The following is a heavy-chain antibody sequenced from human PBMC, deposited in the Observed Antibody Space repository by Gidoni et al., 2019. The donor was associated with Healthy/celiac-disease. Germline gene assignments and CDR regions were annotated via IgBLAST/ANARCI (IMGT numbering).Heavy chain of an antibody. V-gene: IGHV3-21*01. Sequence: EVQLVESGGGLVKPGGSLRLSCAASGVTFSSYSMNWVRQAPGKGLAWVSSISSSSSYIYYADSVKDRFTISRDNAKNSLYLQMNSLRAEDTAVYYCARESPYYYDSSGYYPDYWGQGTLVTVSS. CDR3: ARESPYYYDSSGYYPDY. CDR2: ISSSSSYI. CDR1: GVTFSSYS. D-gene: IGHD3-22*01. J-gene: IGHJ4*02.